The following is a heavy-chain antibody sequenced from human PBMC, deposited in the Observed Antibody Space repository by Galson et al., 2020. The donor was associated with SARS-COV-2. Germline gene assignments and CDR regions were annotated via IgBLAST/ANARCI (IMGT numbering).Heavy chain of an antibody. D-gene: IGHD2-2*02. CDR2: IWYDGSNK. V-gene: IGHV3-33*01. Sequence: GGFLRLSCAASGFTFSSYGMHWVRQAPGKGLEWVAVIWYDGSNKYYADSVKGRFTISRDNSKNTLYLQMNSLRAEDTAVYYCARNTLHDWYFDLWGRGTLVTVSS. CDR3: ARNTLHDWYFDL. J-gene: IGHJ2*01. CDR1: GFTFSSYG.